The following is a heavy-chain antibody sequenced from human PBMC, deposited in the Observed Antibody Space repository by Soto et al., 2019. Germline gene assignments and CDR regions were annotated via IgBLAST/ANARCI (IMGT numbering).Heavy chain of an antibody. Sequence: HPGGSLRLSCAASGFTVSSNYMSWVRQAPGKGLEWASVIYSGGSTYYADSVKGRFTISRDNSKNTLYLQMNSLRAEDTAVYYCARDGPPLSYDFWSGYLGLDYYYGMDVWGQGTTVTVSS. CDR3: ARDGPPLSYDFWSGYLGLDYYYGMDV. CDR2: IYSGGST. V-gene: IGHV3-66*01. D-gene: IGHD3-3*01. J-gene: IGHJ6*02. CDR1: GFTVSSNY.